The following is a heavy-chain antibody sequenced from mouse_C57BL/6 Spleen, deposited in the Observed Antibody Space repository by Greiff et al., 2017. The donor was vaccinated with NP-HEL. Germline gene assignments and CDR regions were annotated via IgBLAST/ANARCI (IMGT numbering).Heavy chain of an antibody. D-gene: IGHD1-2*01. CDR1: GYTFTSYW. J-gene: IGHJ4*01. CDR3: ARRRYGYYAMDY. CDR2: IDPSDSYT. V-gene: IGHV1-69*01. Sequence: QVQLQQPGAELVMPGASVKLSCKASGYTFTSYWMHWVKQRPGQGLEWIGEIDPSDSYTNYNQKFKGKSTLTVDKSSSTAYMQLSSLTSEDSAVYYCARRRYGYYAMDYWGQGTSVTVSS.